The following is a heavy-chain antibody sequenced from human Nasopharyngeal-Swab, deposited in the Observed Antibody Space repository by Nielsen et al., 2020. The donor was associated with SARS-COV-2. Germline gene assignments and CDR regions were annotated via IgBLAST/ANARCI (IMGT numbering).Heavy chain of an antibody. CDR3: VREGGSGAYFDY. V-gene: IGHV3-53*01. CDR2: IYSGGST. CDR1: GFTVSTNY. Sequence: GGSLRLSCAASGFTVSTNYMSWVRQAPGKGLEWVSVIYSGGSTFYADSVKGRFTISRDNSKNTLYLQMNSLRAEDTAVYYCVREGGSGAYFDYWGQGTQVTVSS. J-gene: IGHJ4*02. D-gene: IGHD6-19*01.